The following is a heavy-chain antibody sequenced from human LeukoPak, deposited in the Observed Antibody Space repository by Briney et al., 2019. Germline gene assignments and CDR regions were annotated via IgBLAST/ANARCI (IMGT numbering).Heavy chain of an antibody. CDR1: GGTFSSYA. Sequence: SVKLSCKASGGTFSSYAISWVRQAPGQGLEWMGRIIPILGIANYAQKFQGRVTITADKSTSTAYMELSSLRSEDTAVYYCAREVSASGIVVVVAAAFDYWGQGTLVTVSS. V-gene: IGHV1-69*04. D-gene: IGHD2-15*01. CDR3: AREVSASGIVVVVAAAFDY. CDR2: IIPILGIA. J-gene: IGHJ4*02.